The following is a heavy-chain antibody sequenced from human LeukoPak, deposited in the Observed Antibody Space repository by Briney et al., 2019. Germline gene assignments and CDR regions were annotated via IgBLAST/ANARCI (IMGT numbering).Heavy chain of an antibody. D-gene: IGHD6-19*01. CDR2: ISGSGGST. CDR3: AKDPLSEVAVAGYNWFDP. CDR1: GFTVKTNY. Sequence: PGGPLRLSCAASGFTVKTNYMSWIRQAPGKGLEWVSAISGSGGSTYYADSVKGRFTISRDNSKNTLYLQMNSLRAEDTAVYYCAKDPLSEVAVAGYNWFDPWGQGTLVTVSS. V-gene: IGHV3-23*01. J-gene: IGHJ5*02.